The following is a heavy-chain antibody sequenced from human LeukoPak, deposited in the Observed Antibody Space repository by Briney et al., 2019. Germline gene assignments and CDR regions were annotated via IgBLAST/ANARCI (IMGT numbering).Heavy chain of an antibody. CDR3: TPRRPWGGYESLSAY. D-gene: IGHD3-3*01. Sequence: GGSLRLSCAASGFTFSKAWMSWVRQAPGKGLEWLGRVKSKTDGGTTDYAAAVKGRITISRDDSKNTLYLQMNSLKTDDTAVYFSTPRRPWGGYESLSAYWGQGTLVTVSS. V-gene: IGHV3-15*01. CDR1: GFTFSKAW. J-gene: IGHJ4*02. CDR2: VKSKTDGGTT.